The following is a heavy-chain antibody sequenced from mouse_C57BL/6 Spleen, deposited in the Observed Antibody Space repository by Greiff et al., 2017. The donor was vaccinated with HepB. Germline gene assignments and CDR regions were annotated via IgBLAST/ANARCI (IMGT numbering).Heavy chain of an antibody. V-gene: IGHV1-18*01. D-gene: IGHD1-1*01. CDR3: AIRGLTTVVATDAMDY. J-gene: IGHJ4*01. CDR2: INPNNGGT. Sequence: VQLQQSGPELVKPGASVKIPCKASGYTFTDYNMDWVKQSHGKSLEWIGDINPNNGGTIYNQKFKGKATLTVDKSSSTAYMELRSLTSEDTAVYYCAIRGLTTVVATDAMDYWGQGTSVTVSS. CDR1: GYTFTDYN.